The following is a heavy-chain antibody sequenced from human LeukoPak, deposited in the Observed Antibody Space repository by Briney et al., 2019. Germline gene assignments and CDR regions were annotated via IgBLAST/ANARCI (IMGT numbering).Heavy chain of an antibody. Sequence: PSETLSLTCAVSGGSISSGGYSWSWIRQPPGKGLEWIGYIYHSGSAYYNPSLKSRVTISVDRSKNQFSLKLSSVTAADTAVYYCARVPSYSSGDWYFDYWGQGTLVTVSS. CDR2: IYHSGSA. CDR3: ARVPSYSSGDWYFDY. J-gene: IGHJ4*02. D-gene: IGHD6-19*01. V-gene: IGHV4-30-2*01. CDR1: GGSISSGGYS.